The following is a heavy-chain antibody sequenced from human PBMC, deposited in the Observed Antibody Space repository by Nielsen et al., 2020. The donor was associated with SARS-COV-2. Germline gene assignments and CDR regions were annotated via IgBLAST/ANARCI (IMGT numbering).Heavy chain of an antibody. J-gene: IGHJ4*02. V-gene: IGHV3-74*01. D-gene: IGHD6-13*01. CDR3: AKDPSDGYSSSWYFDY. CDR2: INSDGSST. CDR1: GFTFSSYR. Sequence: GESLKISCAASGFTFSSYRMHWVRQAPGKGLVWVSRINSDGSSTSYADSVKGRFTISRDNAKSSLYLQMNSLRAEDTALYYCAKDPSDGYSSSWYFDYWGQGTLVTVSS.